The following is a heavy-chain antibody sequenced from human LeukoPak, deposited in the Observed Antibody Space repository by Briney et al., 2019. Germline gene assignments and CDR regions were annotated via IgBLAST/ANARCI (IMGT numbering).Heavy chain of an antibody. D-gene: IGHD3-9*01. V-gene: IGHV1-2*02. CDR1: GYTFTSYD. CDR3: ARDSYYDILTGLLGY. CDR2: INPNSGGT. J-gene: IGHJ4*02. Sequence: ASVKVSCKASGYTFTSYDINWVRQATGQGLEWMGWINPNSGGTNYAQKFQGRVTMTRDTSISTAYMELSRLRSDDTAVYYCARDSYYDILTGLLGYWGQGTLVTVSS.